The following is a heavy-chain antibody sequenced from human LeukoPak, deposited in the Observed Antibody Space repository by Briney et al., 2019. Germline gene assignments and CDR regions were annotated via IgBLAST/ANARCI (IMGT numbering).Heavy chain of an antibody. CDR1: GYTFTSYG. D-gene: IGHD3-22*01. J-gene: IGHJ4*02. CDR3: TTDYDSSGYYPIGYFDY. V-gene: IGHV1-18*01. CDR2: ISAYNGNT. Sequence: ASVKVSCKASGYTFTSYGISWVRQAPGQGLEWMGWISAYNGNTNYAQKLQGRVTMTSDTSTSTAYMELSRLRSDDTAVYYCTTDYDSSGYYPIGYFDYWGQGTLVTVSS.